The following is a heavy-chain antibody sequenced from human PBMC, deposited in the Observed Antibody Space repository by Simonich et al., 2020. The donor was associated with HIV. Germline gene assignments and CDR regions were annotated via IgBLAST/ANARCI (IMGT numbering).Heavy chain of an antibody. CDR2: INHSGRT. Sequence: QVQLQQWGAGLLKPSETLSLTCAVYGGSFRWYYWSWIRQPPGKGLGWIGEINHSGRTNYNPSLKIRVTISVDTSKNQFSLKLSSVTAADTAVYYCARGFYQRLYYFDYWGQGTLVTVSS. V-gene: IGHV4-34*01. J-gene: IGHJ4*02. CDR3: ARGFYQRLYYFDY. D-gene: IGHD2-2*01. CDR1: GGSFRWYY.